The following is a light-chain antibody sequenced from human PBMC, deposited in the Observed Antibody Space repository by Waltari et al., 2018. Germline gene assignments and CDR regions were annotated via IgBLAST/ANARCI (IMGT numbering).Light chain of an antibody. CDR1: GSGGS. J-gene: IGLJ1*01. CDR2: EVS. CDR3: SSDAVSNNFYD. V-gene: IGLV2-8*01. Sequence: QSALTQPPSASGSPGQSVTISCTGTGSGGSVSWYQQLPGKAPKLLIYEVSKRPSGVPDRFSGSKSGNTASLTVSGLQAEDEDDYYCSSDAVSNNFYDFGSGTKVTVL.